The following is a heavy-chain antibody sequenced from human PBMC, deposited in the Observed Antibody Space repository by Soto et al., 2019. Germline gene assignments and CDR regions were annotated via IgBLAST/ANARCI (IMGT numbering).Heavy chain of an antibody. CDR2: MNPNSGNT. CDR3: ARGETGTTYNWFDP. J-gene: IGHJ5*02. D-gene: IGHD1-1*01. Sequence: ASVKVSCKASGYTFTSYDINWVRQATGQGLEWMGWMNPNSGNTGYAQKFQGRVTMTRNTSISTAYMELSSLRSEDTAVYYCARGETGTTYNWFDPWGQGTLVTVSS. V-gene: IGHV1-8*01. CDR1: GYTFTSYD.